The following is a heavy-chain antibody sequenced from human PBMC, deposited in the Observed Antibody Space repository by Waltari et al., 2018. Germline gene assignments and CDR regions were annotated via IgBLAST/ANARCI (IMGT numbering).Heavy chain of an antibody. CDR2: ISSSSSYR. CDR3: ARGYMTTVTTLGY. V-gene: IGHV3-21*01. Sequence: EVQLVESGGGLVKPGGSLRLSCAASGFTFSSYSMNWVRQAPGKGLGAVSSISSSSSYRYYADSVKGRFTISRDNAKNSLYLQMNSLRAEDTAVYYWARGYMTTVTTLGYWGQGTLVTVSS. D-gene: IGHD4-17*01. CDR1: GFTFSSYS. J-gene: IGHJ4*02.